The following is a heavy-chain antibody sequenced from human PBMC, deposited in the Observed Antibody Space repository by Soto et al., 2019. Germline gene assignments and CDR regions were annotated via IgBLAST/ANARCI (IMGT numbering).Heavy chain of an antibody. Sequence: QLQLQESGPGLVKPSETLSLTCTVSGGSISSSSYYWGWIRQPPGKGLEWIGSIYYSGSTYYNPSLKSRVTISVDTSKNQFSLKLSSVTAADTAVYYCARLGENCSGGSCYFAGDYWGQGTLVTVSS. CDR3: ARLGENCSGGSCYFAGDY. CDR2: IYYSGST. V-gene: IGHV4-39*01. D-gene: IGHD2-15*01. J-gene: IGHJ4*02. CDR1: GGSISSSSYY.